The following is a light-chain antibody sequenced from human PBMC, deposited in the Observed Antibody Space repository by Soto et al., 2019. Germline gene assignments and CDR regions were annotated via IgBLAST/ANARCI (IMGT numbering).Light chain of an antibody. Sequence: EIQMTLPPSTLPASVGARVTITCMGSQSISSWLAWYQQKLGNAATRLIYASSTLQGGVPSGFCGSGAGADFTLTISSLQPEDFATYYCQQSYSTPLTFGGGTKVDI. CDR3: QQSYSTPLT. CDR1: QSISSW. V-gene: IGKV1-39*01. J-gene: IGKJ4*01. CDR2: ASS.